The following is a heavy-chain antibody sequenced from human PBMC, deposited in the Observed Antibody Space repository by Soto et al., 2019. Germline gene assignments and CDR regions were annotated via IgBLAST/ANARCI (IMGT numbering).Heavy chain of an antibody. Sequence: EVQLLESGGGLVQPGGSLRLSCAASGFTFSSYAMNWVRQAPGKGPEWVSFISGAGDSTYYADSVKGRSTISRDNSRNTLYLQMNSLRAEDTAIYYCAKRAGDGYLDSCGQGSLVTVSS. D-gene: IGHD4-17*01. J-gene: IGHJ4*02. CDR1: GFTFSSYA. CDR2: ISGAGDST. V-gene: IGHV3-23*01. CDR3: AKRAGDGYLDS.